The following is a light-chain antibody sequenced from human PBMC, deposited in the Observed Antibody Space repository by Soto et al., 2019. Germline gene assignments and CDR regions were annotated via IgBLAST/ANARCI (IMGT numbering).Light chain of an antibody. CDR3: QQYDSHLPT. CDR2: KAS. V-gene: IGKV1-5*03. CDR1: QSISSW. J-gene: IGKJ2*01. Sequence: DIPMTQSPSTLSASIGDRVTITCRASQSISSWLAWYQQKPGKVPKLLIYKASTLESGVPSRFSGSGSGTEFTLTISSLQPDDFATYYCQQYDSHLPTFGQGTKVEIK.